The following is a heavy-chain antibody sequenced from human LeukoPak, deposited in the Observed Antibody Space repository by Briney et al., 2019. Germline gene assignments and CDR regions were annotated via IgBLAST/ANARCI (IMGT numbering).Heavy chain of an antibody. Sequence: ASVKVSCKASGGTFSSYAISWVRQAPGQGLEWMGGIIPIFGTANYAQKFQGRVTITTDESTSTAYMELSSLRSEDTAVYYCARDWSSYGSGGYYFGIMDVWGKGTTVTVSS. J-gene: IGHJ6*03. CDR3: ARDWSSYGSGGYYFGIMDV. CDR1: GGTFSSYA. CDR2: IIPIFGTA. V-gene: IGHV1-69*05. D-gene: IGHD3-10*01.